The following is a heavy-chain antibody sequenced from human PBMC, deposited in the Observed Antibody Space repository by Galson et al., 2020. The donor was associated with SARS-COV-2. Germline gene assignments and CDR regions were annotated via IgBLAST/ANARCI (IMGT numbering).Heavy chain of an antibody. J-gene: IGHJ4*02. CDR1: GFTFSSYC. V-gene: IGHV3-33*01. CDR3: ARAHNGADYYASGGVDC. D-gene: IGHD3-22*01. Sequence: GESLKISCAASGFTFSSYCMHWVRQAPGKGLEWVAVIWYDGSNKYYADSVQGRFTISRDNSKNTPYLQMNSLRAEDTAVYYCARAHNGADYYASGGVDCWGQAPLVAVSS. CDR2: IWYDGSNK.